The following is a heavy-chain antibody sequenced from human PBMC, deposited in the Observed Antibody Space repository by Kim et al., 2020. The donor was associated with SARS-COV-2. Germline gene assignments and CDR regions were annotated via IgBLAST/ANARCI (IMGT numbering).Heavy chain of an antibody. CDR3: ARGGGYDYIYYYYGMDV. V-gene: IGHV6-1*01. D-gene: IGHD5-12*01. Sequence: QTLSLTCAISGDSVSSNSAAWNWIRQSPSRGLEWLGRTYYRSKWYNDYAVSVKSRITINPDTSKNQFSLQLNSVTPEDTAVYYCARGGGYDYIYYYYGMDVWGHGTTVTVSS. CDR1: GDSVSSNSAA. J-gene: IGHJ6*02. CDR2: TYYRSKWYN.